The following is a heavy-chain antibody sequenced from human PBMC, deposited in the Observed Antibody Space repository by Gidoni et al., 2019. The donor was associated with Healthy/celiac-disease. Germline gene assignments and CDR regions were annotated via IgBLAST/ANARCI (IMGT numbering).Heavy chain of an antibody. CDR1: GFTFRSYG. CDR2: IWYDGSNK. CDR3: ARDYDSSGYYLQYAFDI. D-gene: IGHD3-22*01. Sequence: QVQLVESGGGVVQPGRSLRLSCAASGFTFRSYGMHWVRQAPGKGLEWVAVIWYDGSNKYYADSVKGRFTISRDNSKNTLYLQMNSLRAEDTAVYYCARDYDSSGYYLQYAFDIWGQGTMVTVSS. V-gene: IGHV3-33*01. J-gene: IGHJ3*02.